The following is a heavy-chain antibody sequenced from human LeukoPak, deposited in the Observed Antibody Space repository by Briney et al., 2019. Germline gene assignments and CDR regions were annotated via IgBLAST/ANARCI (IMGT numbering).Heavy chain of an antibody. CDR3: ARVNWGSGTFDI. V-gene: IGHV4-61*09. CDR2: IYTSGST. Sequence: SETLSLTCTVSGGSISSGSYYWSWIRQPAGKGLEWIGHIYTSGSTNYNPSLKSRVTISLDTSKNQFSLKLSSVTAADTAVYYCARVNWGSGTFDIWGQGTMVTVSS. D-gene: IGHD3-16*01. CDR1: GGSISSGSYY. J-gene: IGHJ3*02.